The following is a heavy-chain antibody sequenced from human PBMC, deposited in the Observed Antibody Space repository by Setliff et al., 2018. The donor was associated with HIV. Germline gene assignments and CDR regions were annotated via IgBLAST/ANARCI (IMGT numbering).Heavy chain of an antibody. D-gene: IGHD2-15*01. J-gene: IGHJ4*02. V-gene: IGHV5-51*01. CDR2: IYPGDSDT. CDR1: GYGFTNYW. Sequence: GESLKISCKGSGYGFTNYWIAWVRQMPGRGLEWMGIIYPGDSDTRYSPSFQGQVTISADKSVSTAYLQWSSLKASDTAMYYCARQAVDCSGGTCYSTSAFDYWGQGTLVTVSS. CDR3: ARQAVDCSGGTCYSTSAFDY.